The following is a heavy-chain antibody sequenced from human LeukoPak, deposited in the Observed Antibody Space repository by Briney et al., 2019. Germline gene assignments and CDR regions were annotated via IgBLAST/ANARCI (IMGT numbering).Heavy chain of an antibody. Sequence: GGSLRLSCAASGFTFSDYYMSWIRQAPGKGLEWVSYISSSVSTIYYADSVKGRFTISRDNAKNSLYLQMNSLRAEDTAVYYCARGTYYDSSGYYSWVRPSYYFDYWGQGTLVTVSS. V-gene: IGHV3-11*01. J-gene: IGHJ4*02. D-gene: IGHD3-22*01. CDR3: ARGTYYDSSGYYSWVRPSYYFDY. CDR2: ISSSVSTI. CDR1: GFTFSDYY.